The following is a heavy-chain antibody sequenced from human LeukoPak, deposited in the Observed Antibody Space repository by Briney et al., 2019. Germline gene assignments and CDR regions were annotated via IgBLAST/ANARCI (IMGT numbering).Heavy chain of an antibody. J-gene: IGHJ6*03. CDR3: ARHGGRNHYYYYYYMDV. D-gene: IGHD1-14*01. Sequence: SETLSLTCSVSGGSISSSSYFWGWIRQPPGKGLEWIGRIYTSGSTNYNPSLKSRVTISVDTSKNQFSLKLSSVTAADTAVYYCARHGGRNHYYYYYYMDVWGKGTTVTISS. CDR2: IYTSGST. V-gene: IGHV4-61*05. CDR1: GGSISSSSYF.